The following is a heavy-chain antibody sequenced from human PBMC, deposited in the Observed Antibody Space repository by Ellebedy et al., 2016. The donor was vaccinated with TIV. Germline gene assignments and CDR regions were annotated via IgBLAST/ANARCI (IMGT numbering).Heavy chain of an antibody. Sequence: AASVKVSCKASGYTFTSHYIHWMRQAPGQGLEWMGVINPSGGSTSYAQKFQGRITMTRDTSTTTVYRELSSLRAEDTAVYYCAGDRGGVGATNGFDYWGQGTLVTVSS. CDR2: INPSGGST. V-gene: IGHV1-46*01. J-gene: IGHJ4*02. D-gene: IGHD1-26*01. CDR3: AGDRGGVGATNGFDY. CDR1: GYTFTSHY.